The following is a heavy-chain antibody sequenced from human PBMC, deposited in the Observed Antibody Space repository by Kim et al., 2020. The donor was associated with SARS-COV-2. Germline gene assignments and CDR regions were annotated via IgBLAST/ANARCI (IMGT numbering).Heavy chain of an antibody. CDR3: AKSSAFFWFGAGLNAFD. D-gene: IGHD3-10*01. CDR1: GFTFNNYA. V-gene: IGHV3-30*18. CDR2: ISYDGSIK. J-gene: IGHJ3*01. Sequence: GGSLRLSCGASGFTFNNYAMHWVRQAPGKGLEWVAVISYDGSIKYYADSLKGQFTVSRDSSHNTLYLQMRSLRPEDTALHYCAKSSAFFWFGAGLNAFD.